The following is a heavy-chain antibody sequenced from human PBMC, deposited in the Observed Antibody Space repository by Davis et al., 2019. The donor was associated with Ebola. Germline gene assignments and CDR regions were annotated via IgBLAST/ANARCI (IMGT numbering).Heavy chain of an antibody. CDR1: RFSLPHYY. J-gene: IGHJ4*02. D-gene: IGHD3-22*01. V-gene: IGHV1-2*02. CDR3: ARDRVEYYYDSSGYGTFDY. CDR2: ISPNGGDT. Sequence: ASVKVSCKAFRFSLPHYYMHWVRQGPGQGLEYVGWISPNGGDTRYAQTFQGRVTMTRDTAISTTYMELSGLTSDDTAVYYCARDRVEYYYDSSGYGTFDYWGQGTMVRVST.